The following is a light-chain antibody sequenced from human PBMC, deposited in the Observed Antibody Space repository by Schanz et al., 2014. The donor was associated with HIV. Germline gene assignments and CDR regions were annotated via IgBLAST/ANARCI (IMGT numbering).Light chain of an antibody. CDR3: AVWDDSLNGVV. J-gene: IGLJ2*01. V-gene: IGLV2-11*01. Sequence: QSVLTQPRSVSGSPGQSVAISCTGTSSDVGAYNYVSWYQQHPGKAPRFMIYDVTKRPSGVPDRFSGSKSGNTASLTISGLQAEDEADYYCAVWDDSLNGVVFGGGTKLTVL. CDR2: DVT. CDR1: SSDVGAYNY.